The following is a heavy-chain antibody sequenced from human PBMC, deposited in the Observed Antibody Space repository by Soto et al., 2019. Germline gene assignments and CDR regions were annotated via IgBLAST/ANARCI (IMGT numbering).Heavy chain of an antibody. CDR3: ARGFPGYGDPNAFDI. J-gene: IGHJ3*02. Sequence: RGGSLRLSCAASGFTFSSYDMHWVRQATGKGLEWVSAIGTAGDTYYPGSVKGRFTISRENAKNSLYLQMNSLRAGDTAVYYCARGFPGYGDPNAFDIWGQGTMVTVSS. D-gene: IGHD4-17*01. V-gene: IGHV3-13*01. CDR1: GFTFSSYD. CDR2: IGTAGDT.